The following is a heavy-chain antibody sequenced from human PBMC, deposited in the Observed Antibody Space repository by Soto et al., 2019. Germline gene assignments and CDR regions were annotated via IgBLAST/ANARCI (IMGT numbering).Heavy chain of an antibody. J-gene: IGHJ4*02. CDR1: GGSISSYY. Sequence: PSDTLSLTCTVSGGSISSYYWSWIRQPPGKGLEWIGYIYYSGSTNYNPSLKSRVTISVDTSKNQFSLKLSSVTAADTAVYYCARHPAGLVHPGRFDYCGQGTLVTVSS. V-gene: IGHV4-59*08. CDR2: IYYSGST. CDR3: ARHPAGLVHPGRFDY.